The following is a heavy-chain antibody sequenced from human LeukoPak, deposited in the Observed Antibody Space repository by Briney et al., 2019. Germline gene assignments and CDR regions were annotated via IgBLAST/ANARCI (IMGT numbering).Heavy chain of an antibody. CDR1: GGSISSYY. D-gene: IGHD3-22*01. Sequence: PSETLSLTCTVSGGSISSYYWSWIRQPPGKGLEWIGRIYTSGSTNYNPSLKSRVTMSVDTSKNQFSLKLSSVTAADTAVYYCARDNYYDSSGIFDYWGQGTLVTVSS. CDR2: IYTSGST. CDR3: ARDNYYDSSGIFDY. J-gene: IGHJ4*02. V-gene: IGHV4-4*07.